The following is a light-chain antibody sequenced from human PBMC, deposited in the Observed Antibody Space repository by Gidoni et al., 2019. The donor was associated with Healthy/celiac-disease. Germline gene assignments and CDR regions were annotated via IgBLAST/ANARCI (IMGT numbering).Light chain of an antibody. CDR1: SSNIGAGYD. V-gene: IGLV1-40*01. J-gene: IGLJ2*01. Sequence: QSVLTQPPSVSGAPGQRVPISCTGSSSNIGAGYDVPWYQQLPGTAPKLLIYGNSNRPSGVPDRFSGSKSGTSASLASTGLQAEDEADYYCQSYDSSLSGWGVFGGGTKLTVL. CDR2: GNS. CDR3: QSYDSSLSGWGV.